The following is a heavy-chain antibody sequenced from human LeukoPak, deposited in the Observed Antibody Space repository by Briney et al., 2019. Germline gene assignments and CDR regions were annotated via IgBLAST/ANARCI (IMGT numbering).Heavy chain of an antibody. J-gene: IGHJ6*04. Sequence: TSETLSLTCAVYGGSFSGYYWSWIRQPPGKGLEWIGEINHSGSTNYNPSLKSRVTISVDTSKNQFSLKLSSVTAADTAVYYRARGRNYGSGRRYYYGMDVWGKGTTVTVSS. D-gene: IGHD3-10*01. CDR1: GGSFSGYY. V-gene: IGHV4-34*01. CDR2: INHSGST. CDR3: ARGRNYGSGRRYYYGMDV.